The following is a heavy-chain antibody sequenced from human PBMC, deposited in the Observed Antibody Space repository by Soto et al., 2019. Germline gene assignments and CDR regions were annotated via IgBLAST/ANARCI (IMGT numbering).Heavy chain of an antibody. CDR1: GYTFSGYW. CDR3: ARDPFGATTY. V-gene: IGHV3-74*01. Sequence: EVKLVESGGGLVQPGGSLRLSCAASGYTFSGYWMHWVRQVPGKGLVWVSRIKGDGSSTSYADSVKGRFTISRDNAKNTLYLQMNSLRAEDTAVYYCARDPFGATTYWGQGTLVTVSS. CDR2: IKGDGSST. J-gene: IGHJ4*02. D-gene: IGHD1-26*01.